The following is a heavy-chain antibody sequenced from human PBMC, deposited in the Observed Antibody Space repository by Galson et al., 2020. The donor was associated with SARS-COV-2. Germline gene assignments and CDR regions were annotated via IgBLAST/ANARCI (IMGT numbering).Heavy chain of an antibody. J-gene: IGHJ6*02. V-gene: IGHV3-74*01. CDR1: GFTFSSYW. Sequence: GGSLRLSCAASGFTFSSYWMHWVRQAPGKGLVWVSRINSDGSSTSYADSVKGRFTISRDNAKNTLYLQMNSLRAEDTAVYYCARMGVGELFPYYYYGMDVWGQGTTVTVSS. CDR3: ARMGVGELFPYYYYGMDV. CDR2: INSDGSST. D-gene: IGHD3-10*01.